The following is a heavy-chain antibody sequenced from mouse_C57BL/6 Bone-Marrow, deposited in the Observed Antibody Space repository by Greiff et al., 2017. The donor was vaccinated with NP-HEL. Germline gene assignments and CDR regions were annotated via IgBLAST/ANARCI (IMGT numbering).Heavy chain of an antibody. D-gene: IGHD2-5*01. CDR3: ARGGAIVIGAY. V-gene: IGHV1-55*01. J-gene: IGHJ3*01. CDR2: IYPGSGST. Sequence: QVQLQQSGAELVKPGASVKMSCKASGYTFTSYWITWVKQRPGQGLEWIGDIYPGSGSTNYNEKFKSKATLTVDTSSSTAYMQLSSLTSEDSAVYYCARGGAIVIGAYWGQGTLVTVSA. CDR1: GYTFTSYW.